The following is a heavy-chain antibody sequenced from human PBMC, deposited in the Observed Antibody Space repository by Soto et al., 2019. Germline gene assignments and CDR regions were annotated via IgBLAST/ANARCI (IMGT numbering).Heavy chain of an antibody. CDR1: GFTFRSFG. CDR3: AKDMGPSPRPPDSLDI. J-gene: IGHJ3*02. CDR2: ISHDGNKD. V-gene: IGHV3-30*18. D-gene: IGHD3-10*01. Sequence: QMQLAESGGNVVQPGRSLRLSCVASGFTFRSFGMHWVRQAPGKGLEWVATISHDGNKDYYADSVKGRFTVSRDNSRDTIYLKMNSVRADDTAVYYCAKDMGPSPRPPDSLDIWGQGTVVTVSS.